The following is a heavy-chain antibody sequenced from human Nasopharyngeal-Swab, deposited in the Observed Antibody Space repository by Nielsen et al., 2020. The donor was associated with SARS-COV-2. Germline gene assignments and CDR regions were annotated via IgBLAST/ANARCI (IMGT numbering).Heavy chain of an antibody. CDR3: ARDLGGFGGY. D-gene: IGHD4-23*01. J-gene: IGHJ4*02. CDR1: GSTFSSYA. V-gene: IGHV3-23*01. CDR2: ISGSGGST. Sequence: GGSLRLSCAASGSTFSSYAMSWVRQAPGKGLEWVSAISGSGGSTYYADSVKGRFTISRDNSKNTLYLQMNNPRPEDTAVYYCARDLGGFGGYWGQGTLATVSS.